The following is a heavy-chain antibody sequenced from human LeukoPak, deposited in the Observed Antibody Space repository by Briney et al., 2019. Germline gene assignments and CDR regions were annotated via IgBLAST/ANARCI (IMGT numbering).Heavy chain of an antibody. D-gene: IGHD5-24*01. CDR3: AKDPSMRWLQFSYLDY. J-gene: IGHJ4*02. V-gene: IGHV3-30*18. CDR1: GFTFSSYG. Sequence: PGRSLRLSCVASGFTFSSYGIHWVRQAPGEGLEWVAVISYDGSNKYYSDSVKGRFTISRDNSKNTSYLQMNSLRAEDTAVYYCAKDPSMRWLQFSYLDYWGQGTLVTVSS. CDR2: ISYDGSNK.